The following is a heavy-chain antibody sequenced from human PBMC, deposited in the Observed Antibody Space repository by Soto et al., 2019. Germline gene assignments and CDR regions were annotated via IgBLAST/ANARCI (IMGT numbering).Heavy chain of an antibody. CDR1: GFTFSRHG. Sequence: QVQLVESGGGVVQPGRSLRLSCAASGFTFSRHGMHWVRQAPGKGLEWVAVIWYDGSHKYYADSVKGRFTVSRDDSKNTLSLEMTSLTGEDTAVYYCARDRVPPRPGTRISYYFGLDVWGQGTTVTVSS. V-gene: IGHV3-33*01. J-gene: IGHJ6*02. CDR2: IWYDGSHK. D-gene: IGHD6-6*01. CDR3: ARDRVPPRPGTRISYYFGLDV.